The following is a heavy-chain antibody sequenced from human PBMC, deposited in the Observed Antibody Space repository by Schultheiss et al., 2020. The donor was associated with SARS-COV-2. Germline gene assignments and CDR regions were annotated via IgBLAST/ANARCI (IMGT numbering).Heavy chain of an antibody. D-gene: IGHD1-26*01. J-gene: IGHJ4*02. V-gene: IGHV3-23*01. CDR3: AKDWSGSSGFDY. CDR1: GFTVSSNY. CDR2: ISGSGGST. Sequence: GGSLRLSCAASGFTVSSNYMSWVRQAPGKGLEWVSAISGSGGSTYYADSVKGRFTSAGDNSKNRMYLQMNSLRGEDTAVYYCAKDWSGSSGFDYWGQGTLVTVSS.